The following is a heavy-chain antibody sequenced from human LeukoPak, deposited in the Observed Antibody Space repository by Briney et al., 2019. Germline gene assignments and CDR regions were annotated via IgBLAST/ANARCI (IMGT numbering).Heavy chain of an antibody. CDR2: INHSGST. D-gene: IGHD5-24*01. CDR1: GGSISSYY. CDR3: ARGIWWATTHHFDY. Sequence: SETLSLTCTVSGGSISSYYWSWIRQPPGKGLEWIGEINHSGSTNYNPSLKSRVTISVDTSKNQFSLKLSSVTAADTAVYYCARGIWWATTHHFDYWGQGTLVTVSS. J-gene: IGHJ4*02. V-gene: IGHV4-34*01.